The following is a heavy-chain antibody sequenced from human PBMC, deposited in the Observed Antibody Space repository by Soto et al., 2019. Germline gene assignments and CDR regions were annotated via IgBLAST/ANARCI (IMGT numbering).Heavy chain of an antibody. J-gene: IGHJ4*02. CDR2: ISASGNSP. Sequence: EVQLLESGGGLVQPGGSLRLSCAASGFTFSTYAMNWVRQAPGKGLEWVSDISASGNSPYYADSVKGRFTISRDNSKNTLYLQMNSLRADDTAVYYCAKSGDSSGRPRGGFEYWGQGTLVTVS. CDR1: GFTFSTYA. D-gene: IGHD6-19*01. V-gene: IGHV3-23*01. CDR3: AKSGDSSGRPRGGFEY.